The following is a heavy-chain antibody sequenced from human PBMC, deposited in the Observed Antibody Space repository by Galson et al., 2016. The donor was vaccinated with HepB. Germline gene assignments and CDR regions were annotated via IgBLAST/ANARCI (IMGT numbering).Heavy chain of an antibody. CDR1: GYTFTGYY. Sequence: SVKVSCKASGYTFTGYYLHWVRQAPGQGLEWMGWINPNSGGTKYAQKFQGRVTMTRDTPISTAYMEMSSLGSDDTAVYYCARGGVVVVAARYYNIDVWGKGSTVTVSS. J-gene: IGHJ6*03. V-gene: IGHV1-2*02. CDR3: ARGGVVVVAARYYNIDV. CDR2: INPNSGGT. D-gene: IGHD2-15*01.